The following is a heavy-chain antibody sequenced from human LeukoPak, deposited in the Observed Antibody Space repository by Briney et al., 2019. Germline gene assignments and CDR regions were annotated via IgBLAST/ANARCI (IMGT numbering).Heavy chain of an antibody. CDR1: GGTFSSYA. CDR2: IIPIFGTA. V-gene: IGHV1-69*06. D-gene: IGHD6-13*01. J-gene: IGHJ4*02. CDR3: ARTRSSSSSWYGQFDY. Sequence: SVKVSCKASGGTFSSYAISWVRQAPGQGLEWMGGIIPIFGTANYAQKFQGRVTIIADKSTSTAYMELSSLRSEDTAVYYCARTRSSSSSWYGQFDYWGQGTLVTVSS.